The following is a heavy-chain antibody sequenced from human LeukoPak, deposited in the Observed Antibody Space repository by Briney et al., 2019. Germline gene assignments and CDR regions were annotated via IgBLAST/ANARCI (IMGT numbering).Heavy chain of an antibody. CDR2: ISSSGSTI. CDR1: GFTFSSYD. V-gene: IGHV3-48*03. CDR3: ARDPREQLVRWVYFDY. D-gene: IGHD6-13*01. J-gene: IGHJ4*02. Sequence: GGSLRLSCAASGFTFSSYDMNWVRQAPGKGLEWVSYISSSGSTIYYADSVKGRFTISRDNAKNSLYLQMNSLRAEDTAVYYCARDPREQLVRWVYFDYWGQGTLVTVSS.